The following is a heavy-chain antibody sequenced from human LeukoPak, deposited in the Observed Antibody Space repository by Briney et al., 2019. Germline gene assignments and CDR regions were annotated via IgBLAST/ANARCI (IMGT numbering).Heavy chain of an antibody. CDR2: IYYSGST. Sequence: SDTLSLTCAVSGYSISSSNWWGWIRQPPGKGLEWIGYIYYSGSTYYNPSLKSRVTISVDTSKNQFSLKLSSVTAADTAVYYCARDHRRSSGYYAYAFDIWGQGTMVTVSS. CDR3: ARDHRRSSGYYAYAFDI. CDR1: GYSISSSNW. J-gene: IGHJ3*02. V-gene: IGHV4-28*03. D-gene: IGHD3-22*01.